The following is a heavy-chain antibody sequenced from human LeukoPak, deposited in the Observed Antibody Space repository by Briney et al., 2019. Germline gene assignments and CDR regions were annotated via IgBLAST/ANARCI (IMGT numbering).Heavy chain of an antibody. CDR2: INPNSGGT. CDR3: ARATQNFYYYYYMDV. Sequence: ASVKVSCKASGYTFTGYYMHWVRQAPGQGLEWMGWINPNSGGTNYAQKFQGRVTMTRDTSISTAYMELSRLRSDDTAVYYCARATQNFYYYYYMDVWGKGTTVTISS. V-gene: IGHV1-2*02. CDR1: GYTFTGYY. D-gene: IGHD1-1*01. J-gene: IGHJ6*03.